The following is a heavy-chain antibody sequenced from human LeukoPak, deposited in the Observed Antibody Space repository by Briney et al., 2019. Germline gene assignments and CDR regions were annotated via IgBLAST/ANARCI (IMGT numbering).Heavy chain of an antibody. D-gene: IGHD3-22*01. Sequence: PGGSLRLSCAASGFTFSSYEMNWVRQAPGKGLEWVSAITGSGGGTYYADSVKGRFTISRDNSKNTLYLQMNTLRAEDTAVYYCAKGHYDSSAYGLYYYYYMDVWGKGTTVTISS. J-gene: IGHJ6*03. V-gene: IGHV3-23*01. CDR3: AKGHYDSSAYGLYYYYYMDV. CDR2: ITGSGGGT. CDR1: GFTFSSYE.